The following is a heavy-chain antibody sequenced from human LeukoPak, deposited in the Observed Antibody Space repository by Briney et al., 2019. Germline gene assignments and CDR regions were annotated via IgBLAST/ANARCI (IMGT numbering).Heavy chain of an antibody. D-gene: IGHD5-18*01. V-gene: IGHV1-69*13. Sequence: ASVKVSCKASGDTFSSYAISWVRQAPGQGLEWMGGIIPIFGTANYAQKFQGRVTITADESTSTAYMELSSLRSEDTAVYYCARVGYSYGYGYWGQGTLVTVSS. CDR1: GDTFSSYA. CDR2: IIPIFGTA. CDR3: ARVGYSYGYGY. J-gene: IGHJ4*02.